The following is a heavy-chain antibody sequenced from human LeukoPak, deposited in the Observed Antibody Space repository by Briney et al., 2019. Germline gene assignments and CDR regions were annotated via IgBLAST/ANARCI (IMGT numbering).Heavy chain of an antibody. J-gene: IGHJ4*02. CDR1: GFTFSSYW. CDR2: INSDGSST. V-gene: IGHV3-74*01. CDR3: ARAYHWYYYDSSGYPPFDY. D-gene: IGHD3-22*01. Sequence: GGSLRLSCAASGFTFSSYWMHWVRQAPGKGLVWVSRINSDGSSTSYADSVKGRFTISRDNAKNTLYLQMNSLRAEDTAVYYCARAYHWYYYDSSGYPPFDYWGQRTLVTVSS.